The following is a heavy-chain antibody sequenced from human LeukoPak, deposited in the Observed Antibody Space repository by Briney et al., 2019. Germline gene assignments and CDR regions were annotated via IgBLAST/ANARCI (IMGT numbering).Heavy chain of an antibody. CDR2: INTNTGNP. Sequence: GASVKVSCKASGYTFTSYAMNWVRQAPGQGLEWMGWINTNTGNPAYAQGFTGRFVSSLDTSVSTACLQISSPKAEDTAVYYCARRSGTAEPCFYYYLDVWGKGTRVTVSS. J-gene: IGHJ6*03. D-gene: IGHD1-1*01. CDR1: GYTFTSYA. V-gene: IGHV7-4-1*02. CDR3: ARRSGTAEPCFYYYLDV.